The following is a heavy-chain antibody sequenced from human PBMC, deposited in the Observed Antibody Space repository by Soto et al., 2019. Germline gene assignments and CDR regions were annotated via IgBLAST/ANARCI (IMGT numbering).Heavy chain of an antibody. CDR1: GFTFSSYA. D-gene: IGHD6-13*01. CDR3: AKGGSDSSSWYDGGFDP. CDR2: ISGSGGST. V-gene: IGHV3-23*01. J-gene: IGHJ5*02. Sequence: GGSLRLSCAASGFTFSSYAMSWVRQAPGKGLEWVSAISGSGGSTYYADSVKGRFTISRDNSKNTLYLQMNSLRAEDTAVYYCAKGGSDSSSWYDGGFDPWGQGTLVTVS.